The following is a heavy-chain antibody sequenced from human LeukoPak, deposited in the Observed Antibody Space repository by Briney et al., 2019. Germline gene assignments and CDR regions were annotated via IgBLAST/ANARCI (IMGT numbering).Heavy chain of an antibody. CDR1: GYTFTSYA. CDR3: ARDLARRIVGATPAY. J-gene: IGHJ4*02. V-gene: IGHV1-3*01. CDR2: INAGNGNT. D-gene: IGHD1-26*01. Sequence: ASVKVSCKASGYTFTSYAMHWVRQAPGQRLEWMGWINAGNGNTKYSQKFQGRVTMTTDTSTSTAYMELRSLRSDDTAVYYCARDLARRIVGATPAYWGQGTLVTVSS.